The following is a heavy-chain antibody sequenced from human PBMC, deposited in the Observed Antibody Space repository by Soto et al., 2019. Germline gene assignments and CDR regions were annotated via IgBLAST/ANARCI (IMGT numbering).Heavy chain of an antibody. V-gene: IGHV2-26*01. D-gene: IGHD3-10*01. CDR1: GFSLSNARMG. CDR2: IFSNDEK. J-gene: IGHJ4*02. Sequence: QVTLKESGPVLVNPTETLTLTCTVSGFSLSNARMGVSWIRQPPGRALEWLAHIFSNDEKSYSTSLKSRLTISKDTSKSQVVLTMTNMDPVDTATYYCARIRNRDPGDPLLWDYWGQGTLVTVSS. CDR3: ARIRNRDPGDPLLWDY.